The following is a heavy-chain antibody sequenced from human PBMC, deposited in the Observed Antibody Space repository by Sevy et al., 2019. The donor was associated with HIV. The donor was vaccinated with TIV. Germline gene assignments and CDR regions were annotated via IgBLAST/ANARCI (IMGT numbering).Heavy chain of an antibody. CDR3: ARDREGVGFDP. J-gene: IGHJ5*02. D-gene: IGHD2-21*01. CDR1: GYTFTSYG. V-gene: IGHV1-18*01. CDR2: ISAYNGNT. Sequence: ASVKVSCKASGYTFTSYGISWVRLAPRQGLEWMGWISAYNGNTNYAQMLQGRVTMTTDTSTSTAYMELRSLRSDDTAVYYCARDREGVGFDPWGQGSLVTVSS.